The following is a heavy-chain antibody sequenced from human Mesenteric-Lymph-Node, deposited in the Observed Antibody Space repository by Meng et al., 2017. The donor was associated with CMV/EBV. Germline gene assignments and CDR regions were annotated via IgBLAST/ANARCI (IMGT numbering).Heavy chain of an antibody. V-gene: IGHV3-23*01. D-gene: IGHD3-3*02. CDR2: ISGNSVTI. Sequence: LSLTCAASGFTFDSYAMSWVRQAPGKGLEWVSAISGNSVTIYYADSVKGRFSISRDNSENTLFLQMNSLRAEDTAIYFCAKHLARGFDYWGQGTLVTVSS. CDR3: AKHLARGFDY. CDR1: GFTFDSYA. J-gene: IGHJ4*02.